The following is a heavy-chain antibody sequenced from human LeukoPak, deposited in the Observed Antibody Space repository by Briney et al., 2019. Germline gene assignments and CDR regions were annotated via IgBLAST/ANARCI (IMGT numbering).Heavy chain of an antibody. Sequence: SETLSLTCTVSGGSISSYYWSWIRQPPGKGLEWIGYIYYSGSTNYNPSLKSRVTISVGTSKNQFSLKLSSVTAADTAVYYCASGRYSSSSDYFDYWGQGTLVTVSS. CDR2: IYYSGST. CDR1: GGSISSYY. CDR3: ASGRYSSSSDYFDY. V-gene: IGHV4-59*01. J-gene: IGHJ4*02. D-gene: IGHD6-6*01.